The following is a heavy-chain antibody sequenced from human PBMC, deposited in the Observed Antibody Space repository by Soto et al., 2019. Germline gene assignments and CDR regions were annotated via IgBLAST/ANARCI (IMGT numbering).Heavy chain of an antibody. D-gene: IGHD1-26*01. V-gene: IGHV1-18*01. CDR1: GYTFTSYG. CDR2: ISAYNGNT. J-gene: IGHJ3*02. CDR3: ARVRGGDVVGATWRDAFDI. Sequence: ASVKVSCKASGYTFTSYGISWVRQAPGQGLEWMGWISAYNGNTSYAQKLQGRVTMTTDTSTSTAYMELRSLRSDDTAVYYCARVRGGDVVGATWRDAFDIRREGTMVTVSS.